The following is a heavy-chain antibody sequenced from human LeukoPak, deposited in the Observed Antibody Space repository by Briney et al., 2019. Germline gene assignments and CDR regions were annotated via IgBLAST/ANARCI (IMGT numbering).Heavy chain of an antibody. Sequence: ASVKVSCKASGYTFTGYYMHWVRQAPGQGLEWMGWINPNSGGTNYAQKFQGRVTMTRDTSISTAYMELSSLRSEDTAVYYCARAPTADSSGWWDDYFDYWGQGTLVTVSS. V-gene: IGHV1-2*02. CDR2: INPNSGGT. D-gene: IGHD6-19*01. CDR3: ARAPTADSSGWWDDYFDY. CDR1: GYTFTGYY. J-gene: IGHJ4*02.